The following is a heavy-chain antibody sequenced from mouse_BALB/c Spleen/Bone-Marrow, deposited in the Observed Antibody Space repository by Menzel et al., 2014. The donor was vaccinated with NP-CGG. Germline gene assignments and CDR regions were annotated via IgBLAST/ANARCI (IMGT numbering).Heavy chain of an antibody. CDR3: ARAMIYYYAMDY. CDR1: GYSFTSFI. Sequence: SGPELVKPGASVKMSCKASGYSFTSFILHWVKMRPGQGLEWIGYINPYNDGTKYNEKFEGKAILTSDKSSSSANMELSSLISEDSAVYYCARAMIYYYAMDYWGQGTSVTVSS. J-gene: IGHJ4*01. CDR2: INPYNDGT. D-gene: IGHD2-4*01. V-gene: IGHV1-14*01.